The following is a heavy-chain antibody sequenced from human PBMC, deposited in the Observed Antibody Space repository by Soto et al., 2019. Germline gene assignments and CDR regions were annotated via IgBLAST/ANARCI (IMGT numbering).Heavy chain of an antibody. J-gene: IGHJ4*02. CDR1: GGSISSGGSS. CDR2: ISHSGST. CDR3: ARGGGIIVGTTAFDY. V-gene: IGHV4-30-2*01. D-gene: IGHD1-26*01. Sequence: PSETLSLTCAVSGGSISSGGSSWSWIRQPLGKGLEWIGYISHSGSTYYNPSLKSRATISGDTSKNQFSLKLRSVTAADTAVYYCARGGGIIVGTTAFDYWGQGALVTVSS.